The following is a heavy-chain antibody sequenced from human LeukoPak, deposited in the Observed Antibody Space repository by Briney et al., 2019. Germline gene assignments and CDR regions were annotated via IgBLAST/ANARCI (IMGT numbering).Heavy chain of an antibody. CDR2: IYYSGST. V-gene: IGHV4-39*01. D-gene: IGHD3-22*01. CDR3: ARFYYDSSGYYYVRGMDV. J-gene: IGHJ6*02. CDR1: GGSFSGYY. Sequence: EPSETLSLTCAVYGGSFSGYYWGWIRQPPGKGLEWIGSIYYSGSTYYNPSLKSRVTISVDTSKNQFSLKLSSVTAADTAVYYCARFYYDSSGYYYVRGMDVWGQGTTVTVSS.